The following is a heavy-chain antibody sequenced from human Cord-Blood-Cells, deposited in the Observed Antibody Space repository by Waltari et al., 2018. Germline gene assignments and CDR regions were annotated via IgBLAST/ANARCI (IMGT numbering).Heavy chain of an antibody. J-gene: IGHJ4*02. D-gene: IGHD3-22*01. CDR3: AKGGGPYYYDSSGSDY. Sequence: EVQLVESGGGLVQPGRSLRLSCAASGFTFDYYAMHVVRQAPGKGLEWVSGISGNSGSIGYADSVKGRFTISRDNAKNSLYLQMNSLRAEDTALYYCAKGGGPYYYDSSGSDYWGQGTLVTVSS. CDR1: GFTFDYYA. CDR2: ISGNSGSI. V-gene: IGHV3-9*01.